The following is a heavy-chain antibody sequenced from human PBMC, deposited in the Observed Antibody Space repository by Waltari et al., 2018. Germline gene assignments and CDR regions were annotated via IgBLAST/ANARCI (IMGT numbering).Heavy chain of an antibody. CDR1: GYSISSGYY. V-gene: IGHV4-38-2*01. CDR2: IYHGRGT. D-gene: IGHD6-19*01. J-gene: IGHJ4*02. Sequence: QVQLQESGPGLMKPSETLSLTCRVSGYSISSGYYWAWIRQSPGKGLEWIGSIYHGRGTDYNPSVKGRVTMAIDTSKNQFSLELTSVTAADTAVYYCARHIALAGMRPALGYWGQGTLVTVSS. CDR3: ARHIALAGMRPALGY.